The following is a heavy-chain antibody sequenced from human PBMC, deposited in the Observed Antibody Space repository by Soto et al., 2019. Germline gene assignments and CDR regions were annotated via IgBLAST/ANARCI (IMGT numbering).Heavy chain of an antibody. J-gene: IGHJ4*02. CDR1: GGTFSTYT. CDR3: AFEQGIELRTGYY. Sequence: QVQLVQSGAEVKKPGSSVKVSCKASGGTFSTYTITWVLQAPGQGLEWMGRFIPMLSVATYAQRLQGRVTITAETSTSTAYMEWSSLRSEDTAVYFCAFEQGIELRTGYYWGQGTLVTVSS. V-gene: IGHV1-69*02. D-gene: IGHD3-9*01. CDR2: FIPMLSVA.